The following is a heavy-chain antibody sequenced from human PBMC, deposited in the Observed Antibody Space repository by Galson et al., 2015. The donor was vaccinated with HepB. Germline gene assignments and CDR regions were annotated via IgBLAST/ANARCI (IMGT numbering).Heavy chain of an antibody. Sequence: SLRLSCAASGFTFSDYYMSWIRQSPGQGLEWLAYISSGGSTTYYVDSVKGRFTISSDNAKNSLFLQMNSLRAEDTALYYRATGGIKNAIVGAPYWGQGTLVTVPS. V-gene: IGHV3-11*01. D-gene: IGHD1-26*01. CDR2: ISSGGSTT. J-gene: IGHJ4*02. CDR1: GFTFSDYY. CDR3: ATGGIKNAIVGAPY.